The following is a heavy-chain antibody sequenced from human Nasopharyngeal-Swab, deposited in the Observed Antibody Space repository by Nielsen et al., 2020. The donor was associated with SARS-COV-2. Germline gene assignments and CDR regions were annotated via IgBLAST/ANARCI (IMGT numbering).Heavy chain of an antibody. Sequence: SETLSLTCTVSGGSISSGSYYWSWIRQPAGKGLEWIGRIYTSGSTNYNPSLKSRVTISVDTSKNQFSLKLSSVTAADTAVYYCARNGENAFDIWGQGTMVTVSS. CDR2: IYTSGST. V-gene: IGHV4-61*02. D-gene: IGHD1-1*01. J-gene: IGHJ3*02. CDR1: GGSISSGSYY. CDR3: ARNGENAFDI.